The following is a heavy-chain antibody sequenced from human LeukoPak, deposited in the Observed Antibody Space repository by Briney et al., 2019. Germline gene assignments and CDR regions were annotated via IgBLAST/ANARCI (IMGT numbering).Heavy chain of an antibody. J-gene: IGHJ6*03. V-gene: IGHV1-69*05. D-gene: IGHD3/OR15-3a*01. CDR2: IIPIFGTA. CDR1: GGTFSSYA. CDR3: ARGDYYYYYYYMDV. Sequence: ASVKVSCKASGGTFSSYAISWVRQAPGQGLEWMGGIIPIFGTANYAQEFQGRVTITTDESTSTAYMELSSLRSEDTAVYYCARGDYYYYYYYMDVWGKGTTVTVSS.